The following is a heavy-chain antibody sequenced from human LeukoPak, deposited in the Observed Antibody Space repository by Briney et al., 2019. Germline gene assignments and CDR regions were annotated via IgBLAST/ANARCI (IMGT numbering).Heavy chain of an antibody. Sequence: ASVKVSCKASGYTFTSYDINWVRQATGQGLEWMGWMNPNSGNTGYAQKFQGRVTMTRNTSISTAYMELSSLRSEDTAVYYCARPRRSSGSFATDYWGQGTLVTASS. CDR2: MNPNSGNT. CDR3: ARPRRSSGSFATDY. CDR1: GYTFTSYD. D-gene: IGHD2-15*01. J-gene: IGHJ4*02. V-gene: IGHV1-8*01.